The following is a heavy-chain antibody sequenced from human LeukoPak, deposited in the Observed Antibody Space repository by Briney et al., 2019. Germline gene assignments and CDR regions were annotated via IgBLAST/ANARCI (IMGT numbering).Heavy chain of an antibody. CDR3: ARERPPYYYGSGSYRAFDI. CDR1: GGSFSGYY. J-gene: IGHJ3*02. V-gene: IGHV4-34*01. Sequence: SETLSPTCAVYGGSFSGYYWSWIRQPPGKGLEWIGEINHSGSTNYNPSLKSRVTISVDTSKNQFSLKLSSVTAADTAVYYCARERPPYYYGSGSYRAFDIWGQGTMVTVSS. CDR2: INHSGST. D-gene: IGHD3-10*01.